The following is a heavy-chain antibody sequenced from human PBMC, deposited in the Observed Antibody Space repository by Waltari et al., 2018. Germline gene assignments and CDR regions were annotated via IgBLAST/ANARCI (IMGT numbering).Heavy chain of an antibody. D-gene: IGHD2-15*01. CDR3: ARRAEGLHFSGYYYYGMDV. CDR2: INHSGST. J-gene: IGHJ6*02. CDR1: GGSFSGYY. Sequence: QVQLQQWGAGLLKPSETLSLTCAVYGGSFSGYYWSWIRPPPGKGLEWIGEINHSGSTNYNPSLKSRVTISVDTSKNQFSLKLSSVTAADTAVYYCARRAEGLHFSGYYYYGMDVWGQGTTVTVSS. V-gene: IGHV4-34*01.